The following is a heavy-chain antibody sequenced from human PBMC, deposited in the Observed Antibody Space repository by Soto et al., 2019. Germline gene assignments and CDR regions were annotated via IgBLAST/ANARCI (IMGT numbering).Heavy chain of an antibody. CDR1: GYSFTNND. D-gene: IGHD3-16*01. CDR2: MNPGSGDT. CDR3: ARMTTFGSLNWFGP. J-gene: IGHJ5*02. V-gene: IGHV1-8*01. Sequence: GAAVKVSCKASGYSFTNNDVSWVRQATGQGLEWMGWMNPGSGDTGYAQKFQGRVTMTRDISIATAYMELSSLRSDDTAIYYCARMTTFGSLNWFGPWGQGTMVTVYS.